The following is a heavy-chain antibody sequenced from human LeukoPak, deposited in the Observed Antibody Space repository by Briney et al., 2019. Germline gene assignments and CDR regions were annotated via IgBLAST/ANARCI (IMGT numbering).Heavy chain of an antibody. CDR3: AREKLNDIVVVVAATRLAAFDI. CDR1: GYTFTGYY. J-gene: IGHJ3*02. Sequence: ASVKVSCKASGYTFTGYYMHWVRQAPGQGLEWMGWINPNSGGTNYAQKFQGRVTMTRDTSISTAYMELSRLRSDDTAVYYCAREKLNDIVVVVAATRLAAFDIWGQGTMVTVSS. D-gene: IGHD2-15*01. CDR2: INPNSGGT. V-gene: IGHV1-2*02.